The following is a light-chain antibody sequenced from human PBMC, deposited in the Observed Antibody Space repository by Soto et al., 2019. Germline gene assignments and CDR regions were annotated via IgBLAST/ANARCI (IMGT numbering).Light chain of an antibody. Sequence: DIQMTQSPSSVSASLGDRVTITCRASQAISTRLAWYQQKPGKAPNLLIYAASILQSGVPSRFSGSGSGTDFTLTISSLQPEDFATYYCQQANSFPLTFGGGTMVEIK. J-gene: IGKJ4*01. V-gene: IGKV1-12*01. CDR1: QAISTR. CDR3: QQANSFPLT. CDR2: AAS.